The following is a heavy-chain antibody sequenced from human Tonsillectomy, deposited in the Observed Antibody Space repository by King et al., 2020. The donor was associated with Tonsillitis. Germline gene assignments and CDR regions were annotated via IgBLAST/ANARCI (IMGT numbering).Heavy chain of an antibody. Sequence: QLVESGGGLVQPGGSQRLSCAASGFTFSSYVMSWVRQAPGKGLEWVSAISGSGGSTYYADSVKGRFTISRDNSRNTLYLQMNTLRAEDTAVYYCAKVNLWFDYWDYWGQGTLVTVSS. J-gene: IGHJ4*02. CDR2: ISGSGGST. CDR3: AKVNLWFDYWDY. V-gene: IGHV3-23*04. CDR1: GFTFSSYV. D-gene: IGHD3-10*01.